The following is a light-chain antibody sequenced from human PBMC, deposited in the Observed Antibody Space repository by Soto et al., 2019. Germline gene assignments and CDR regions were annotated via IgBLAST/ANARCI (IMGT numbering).Light chain of an antibody. J-gene: IGLJ2*01. CDR3: SSYTNSNSLV. CDR2: EVS. CDR1: NSDVGGYDY. V-gene: IGLV2-14*01. Sequence: QSVLTQPASVSGSPGQSITISCTGTNSDVGGYDYVSWYQQHPGKAPKLMIYEVSNRPSGVSHRFSGSKSGNTASLTISGLQAEDDADYYCSSYTNSNSLVFGGGTKLTVL.